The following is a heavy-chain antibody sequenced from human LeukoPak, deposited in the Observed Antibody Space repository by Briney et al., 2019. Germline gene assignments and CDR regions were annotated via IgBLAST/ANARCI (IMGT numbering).Heavy chain of an antibody. Sequence: SETLSLTCTVSGGSISSGGYYWSWIRQHPGKGLAWIGYIYYSGSTYYNPSLRSRVTISVDTSKNQFSLKLSSVTAADTAVYYCARCGTTMGNRLFDYWGQGTLVTVSS. V-gene: IGHV4-31*03. CDR1: GGSISSGGYY. CDR2: IYYSGST. CDR3: ARCGTTMGNRLFDY. J-gene: IGHJ4*02. D-gene: IGHD4-23*01.